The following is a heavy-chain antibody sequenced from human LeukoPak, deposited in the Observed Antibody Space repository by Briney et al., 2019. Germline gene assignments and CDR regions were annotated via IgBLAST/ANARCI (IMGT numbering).Heavy chain of an antibody. CDR1: GGSFSGYY. Sequence: SETLSLTCAVYGGSFSGYYWSWIRQPPGKGLEWIGEINHSGSTNYNPSLKSRVTISVDTSKNQFSLKLSSVTAADTAMYYCARGFSSWYKLPFDYWGQGTLVTVSS. CDR2: INHSGST. J-gene: IGHJ4*02. V-gene: IGHV4-34*01. CDR3: ARGFSSWYKLPFDY. D-gene: IGHD6-13*01.